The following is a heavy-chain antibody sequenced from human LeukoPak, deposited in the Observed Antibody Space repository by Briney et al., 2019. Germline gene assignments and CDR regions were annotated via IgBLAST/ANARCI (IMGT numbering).Heavy chain of an antibody. Sequence: GASVKVSCKASGYTFTSYGISWVRQAPGQGLEWMGWISAYNGNTNYAQKLQGRVTMTTDTSTSTAYMELRSLRSDDTAVYYCAREQYSSSWYYYGMDVWGQGTTVTVSS. J-gene: IGHJ6*02. CDR1: GYTFTSYG. D-gene: IGHD6-13*01. CDR3: AREQYSSSWYYYGMDV. CDR2: ISAYNGNT. V-gene: IGHV1-18*01.